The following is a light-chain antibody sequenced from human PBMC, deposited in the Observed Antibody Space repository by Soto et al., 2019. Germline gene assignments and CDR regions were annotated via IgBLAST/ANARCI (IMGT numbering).Light chain of an antibody. CDR1: QSISSW. CDR3: QQYNSDPT. V-gene: IGKV1-5*03. Sequence: DLQMTQSPSTLSASVGGRFTITCRASQSISSWLAWYQQKAGNAPRLLIHKASSLESGVPSMFSGSGSGTEFTLTISSPQPDDFATYCCQQYNSDPTFGQGTKVDIK. CDR2: KAS. J-gene: IGKJ1*01.